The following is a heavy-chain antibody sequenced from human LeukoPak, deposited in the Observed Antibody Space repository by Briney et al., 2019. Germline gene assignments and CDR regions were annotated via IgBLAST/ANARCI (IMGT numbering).Heavy chain of an antibody. Sequence: SETLSLTCAVYGGSFSGYYWSWIRQPPGKGLEWIGEINHSGSTNYNPSLKSRVTISVDTSKNQFSLKLSSVTAADTAEYYCARHSYLNGCFGYWGQGTLVTVSS. CDR1: GGSFSGYY. CDR2: INHSGST. V-gene: IGHV4-34*01. D-gene: IGHD4/OR15-4a*01. J-gene: IGHJ4*02. CDR3: ARHSYLNGCFGY.